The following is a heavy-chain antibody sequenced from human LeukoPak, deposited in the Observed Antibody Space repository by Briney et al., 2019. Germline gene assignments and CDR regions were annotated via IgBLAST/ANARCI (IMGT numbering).Heavy chain of an antibody. CDR2: IIPIFGTA. J-gene: IGHJ3*02. CDR1: GGTFSSYA. D-gene: IGHD2-15*01. CDR3: AKTPVSYCSGGSCFDAFDI. Sequence: GASVKVSCKASGGTFSSYAISWVRQAPGQGLEWMGGIIPIFGTANYAQKFQGRVTITADESTSTAYMELSSLRSEDTAVYYCAKTPVSYCSGGSCFDAFDIWGQGTMVTVSS. V-gene: IGHV1-69*13.